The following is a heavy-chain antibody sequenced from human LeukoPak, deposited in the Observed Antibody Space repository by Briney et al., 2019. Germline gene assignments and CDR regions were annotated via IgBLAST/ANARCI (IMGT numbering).Heavy chain of an antibody. CDR3: ARGYYDFWSGAYYYYYYMDV. CDR2: INPNSGGT. Sequence: ASVKVSCKASGYTFTGYYMLWVRQAPGQGLEWMGWINPNSGGTNYAQEFQGRVTMTMDTSISTAYMELSRLRSDDTAVSYCARGYYDFWSGAYYYYYYMDVWGKGTTVTVSS. D-gene: IGHD3-3*01. J-gene: IGHJ6*03. V-gene: IGHV1-2*02. CDR1: GYTFTGYY.